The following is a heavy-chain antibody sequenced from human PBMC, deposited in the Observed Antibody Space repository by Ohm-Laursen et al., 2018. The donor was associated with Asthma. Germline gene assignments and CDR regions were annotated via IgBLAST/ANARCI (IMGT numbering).Heavy chain of an antibody. CDR3: AKIVEGSSGFDY. V-gene: IGHV3-9*01. CDR1: GFTFSSYG. Sequence: SLRLSCAASGFTFSSYGMHWVRQAPGKGLEWVSGISWNSGSIGYADSVKGRFTISRDNAKNSLYLQMNSLRAEDTALYYCAKIVEGSSGFDYWGQGTLVTVSS. D-gene: IGHD6-6*01. J-gene: IGHJ4*02. CDR2: ISWNSGSI.